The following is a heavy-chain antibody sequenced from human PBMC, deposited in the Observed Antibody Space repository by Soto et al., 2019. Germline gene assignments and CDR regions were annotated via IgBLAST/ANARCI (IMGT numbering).Heavy chain of an antibody. J-gene: IGHJ5*02. D-gene: IGHD4-17*01. Sequence: GGTLRLSCAASGFTFSSYWLNWVRQALGKGLERMTNIKQDASKKYYVDSVKGRFTISRDNAKNSMSLQMNSLRAEDTAVYYSARDTSTVKTTVMLLFDPWGQGTLVTVSS. CDR3: ARDTSTVKTTVMLLFDP. CDR2: IKQDASKK. CDR1: GFTFSSYW. V-gene: IGHV3-7*01.